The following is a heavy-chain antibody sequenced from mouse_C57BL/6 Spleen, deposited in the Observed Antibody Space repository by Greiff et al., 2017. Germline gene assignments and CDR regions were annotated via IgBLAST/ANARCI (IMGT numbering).Heavy chain of an antibody. J-gene: IGHJ4*01. V-gene: IGHV1-61*01. CDR2: IYPSDSET. CDR3: ARNHLKGYAMDY. Sequence: QVQLQQPGAELVRPGSSVKLSCKASGYTFTSYWMDWVKQRPGQGLEWIGNIYPSDSETHYNQKFKDKATLTVDKSSSTAYMQLSSLTSEDSAVYYCARNHLKGYAMDYWGQGTSVTVSS. CDR1: GYTFTSYW. D-gene: IGHD1-3*01.